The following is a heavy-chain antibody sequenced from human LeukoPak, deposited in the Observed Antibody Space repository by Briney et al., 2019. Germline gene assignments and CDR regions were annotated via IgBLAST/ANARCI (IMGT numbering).Heavy chain of an antibody. V-gene: IGHV3-73*01. CDR1: GFTFSGSA. D-gene: IGHD3-10*01. Sequence: TGGSLRLSCAASGFTFSGSAMHWVRQASGNGLEWVGRIRSKANSYATAYAASVKGSFTISRDDSKNTAYLQMNSLKTEDTAVYYCTSSAVYYYYYMDVWGKGTTVTVSS. CDR3: TSSAVYYYYYMDV. J-gene: IGHJ6*03. CDR2: IRSKANSYAT.